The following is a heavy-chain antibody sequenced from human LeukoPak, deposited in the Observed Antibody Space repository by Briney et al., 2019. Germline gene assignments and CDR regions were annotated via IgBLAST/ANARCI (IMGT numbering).Heavy chain of an antibody. V-gene: IGHV7-4-1*02. J-gene: IGHJ4*02. D-gene: IGHD2-2*01. CDR3: ARDSWYQLLLGVFDY. Sequence: EASVKVSCKASGYTFTSYAMNWVRQAPGQGLEWMGWINANTGNPTYAQGFTGRFVFSLDTSVSTAYLQISSLKAEDTAVYYCARDSWYQLLLGVFDYWGQGTLVTVSS. CDR1: GYTFTSYA. CDR2: INANTGNP.